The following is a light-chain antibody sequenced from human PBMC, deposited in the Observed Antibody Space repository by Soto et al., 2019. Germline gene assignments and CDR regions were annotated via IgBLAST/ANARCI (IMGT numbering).Light chain of an antibody. CDR1: QSVSSNY. J-gene: IGKJ1*01. Sequence: EIVLTQSPGTLSLSPGERATLSCRASQSVSSNYITWYQQKPGQAPRRLIFSASSRATGIPDRFSGSGSGTDFTLTSRLEPEDFAVYYCQQYGSSPSTFGQGTKVDIK. CDR3: QQYGSSPST. V-gene: IGKV3-20*01. CDR2: SAS.